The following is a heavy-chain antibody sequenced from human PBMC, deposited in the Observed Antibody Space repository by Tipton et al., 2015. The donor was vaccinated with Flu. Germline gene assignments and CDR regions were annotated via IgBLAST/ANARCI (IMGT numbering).Heavy chain of an antibody. J-gene: IGHJ4*02. CDR3: ARDLAPYSSGWYVPLAWGFDY. V-gene: IGHV4-38-2*02. CDR1: GYSISSGYY. CDR2: IYHSGST. D-gene: IGHD6-19*01. Sequence: LRLSCTVSGYSISSGYYWGWIRQHPGKGLEWIGSIYHSGSTYYNPSLKSRVTISVDTSKNQFSLKLSSVTAADTAVYYCARDLAPYSSGWYVPLAWGFDYWGQGTLVTVSS.